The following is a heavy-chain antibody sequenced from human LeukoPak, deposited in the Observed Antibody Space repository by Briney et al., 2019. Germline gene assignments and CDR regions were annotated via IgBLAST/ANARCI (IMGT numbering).Heavy chain of an antibody. V-gene: IGHV4-4*09. CDR2: IYTSGST. CDR1: GGAISGYY. J-gene: IGHJ3*02. D-gene: IGHD3-16*01. CDR3: ARHSTPYVAFDI. Sequence: SETLSLSCTVSGGAISGYYWSWIRQPPGKGLEWIGYIYTSGSTNYNPSLKSRVTISVDTSKNQFSLKLSSVTAADTAVYYCARHSTPYVAFDIWGQGTMVTVSS.